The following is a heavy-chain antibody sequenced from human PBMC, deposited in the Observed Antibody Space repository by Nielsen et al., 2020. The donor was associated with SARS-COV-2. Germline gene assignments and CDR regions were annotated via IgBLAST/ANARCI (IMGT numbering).Heavy chain of an antibody. CDR1: GFTFDDYA. D-gene: IGHD6-13*01. CDR3: AKKGRGIGAFDI. V-gene: IGHV3-9*01. J-gene: IGHJ3*02. CDR2: ISWNSGSI. Sequence: SLKISCAASGFTFDDYAMHWVRQAPGKGLEWVSGISWNSGSIGYADSVKGRFTISRDNAKNSLYLQMNSLRAEDTALYYCAKKGRGIGAFDIWGQGTMVTVSS.